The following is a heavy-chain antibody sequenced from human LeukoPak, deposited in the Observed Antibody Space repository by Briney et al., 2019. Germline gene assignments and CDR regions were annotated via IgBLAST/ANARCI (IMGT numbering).Heavy chain of an antibody. CDR2: ISGGGGVT. Sequence: KPGGSLRLSCAASGLTFSNYAMSWVRQAPGKGLEWVSAISGGGGVTYYAESVKGRFTISRDNSGNTLFLQMNSLRAEDTALYYCAKGLITGTTGYFDYWGQGTLVTVSS. V-gene: IGHV3-23*01. D-gene: IGHD1-7*01. J-gene: IGHJ4*02. CDR1: GLTFSNYA. CDR3: AKGLITGTTGYFDY.